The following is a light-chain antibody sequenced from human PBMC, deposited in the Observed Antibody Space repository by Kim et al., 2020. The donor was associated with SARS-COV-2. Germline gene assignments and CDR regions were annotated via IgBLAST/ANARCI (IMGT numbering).Light chain of an antibody. CDR1: QSVSSN. V-gene: IGKV3-15*01. Sequence: SPGERATLSCRASQSVSSNLAWYQQKPGQAPRLLIYGASTRATAIPARFSGSGSGTEFTLTISSLQSEDFAVYYCQQYNNWLTWTFGQGTKVDIK. CDR3: QQYNNWLTWT. J-gene: IGKJ1*01. CDR2: GAS.